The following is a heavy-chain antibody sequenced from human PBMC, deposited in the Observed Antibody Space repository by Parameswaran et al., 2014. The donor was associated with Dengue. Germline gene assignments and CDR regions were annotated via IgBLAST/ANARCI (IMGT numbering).Heavy chain of an antibody. V-gene: IGHV1-24*01. Sequence: VRQMPGKGLEWIGGFDPEDGETIYAQKFQGRVTMTEDTSTDTAYMELSSLRSEDTAVYYCATGVASTYNNDAFDIWGQGTMVTVSS. CDR2: FDPEDGET. D-gene: IGHD2-15*01. J-gene: IGHJ3*02. CDR3: ATGVASTYNNDAFDI.